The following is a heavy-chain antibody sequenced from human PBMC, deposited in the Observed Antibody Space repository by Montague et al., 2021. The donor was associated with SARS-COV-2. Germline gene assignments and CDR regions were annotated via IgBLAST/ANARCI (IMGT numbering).Heavy chain of an antibody. J-gene: IGHJ4*02. CDR3: ARGPFWSAAPDY. CDR1: GGSISTYY. V-gene: IGHV4-59*01. D-gene: IGHD3-3*01. CDR2: IYYSGNT. Sequence: SETLSLTCTLSGGSISTYYWNWIRQPPGKGLEWIGYIYYSGNTYYNPSLKSRATISVETSKNRFSLSLTSVTAADTAIYYCARGPFWSAAPDYWGQGILVTVSS.